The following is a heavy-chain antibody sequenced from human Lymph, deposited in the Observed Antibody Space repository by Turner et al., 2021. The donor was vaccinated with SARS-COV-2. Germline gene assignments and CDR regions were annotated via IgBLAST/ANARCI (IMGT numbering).Heavy chain of an antibody. J-gene: IGHJ4*02. CDR1: GGSISSSSHY. D-gene: IGHD3-10*01. Sequence: QLQLQESGPGLVKRSATLSLTCTVSGGSISSSSHYWGWIRQPPGMGLEWIGHIYYSGSNYYNPSIKKRVTISVDTPKTQFSLKLSSVTAADTAVYYCARLVRRAEYYFDYWGQGTLVTVSS. CDR2: IYYSGSN. V-gene: IGHV4-39*01. CDR3: ARLVRRAEYYFDY.